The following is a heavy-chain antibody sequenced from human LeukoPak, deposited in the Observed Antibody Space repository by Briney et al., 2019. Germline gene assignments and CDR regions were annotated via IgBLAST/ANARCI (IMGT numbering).Heavy chain of an antibody. CDR2: IWPGHPET. J-gene: IGHJ6*03. V-gene: IGHV5-51*01. CDR1: GYSFTDYW. Sequence: GESLKISCKVSGYSFTDYWIGWVRQMPGKGLEWMAIIWPGHPETRYGPAFVGQVTISADTSITTAYLQWSRLKASDTAQYYCVRVDFYYYYMDVWGKGTSVTVSS. CDR3: VRVDFYYYYMDV.